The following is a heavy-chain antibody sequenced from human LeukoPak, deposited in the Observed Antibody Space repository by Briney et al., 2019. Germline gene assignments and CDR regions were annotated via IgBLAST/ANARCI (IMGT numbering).Heavy chain of an antibody. J-gene: IGHJ4*02. V-gene: IGHV3-74*01. CDR3: AHGTVYQLDY. CDR2: IKNDGSGI. Sequence: GGSLRLSCAASGFNFVNTWMHWVRQAPGKGLVWVARIKNDGSGIIYADSVKGRFTISRDNSKNTLYLQMNSLRAEDTAVYYCAHGTVYQLDYWGQGTLVTVSS. CDR1: GFNFVNTW. D-gene: IGHD2-2*01.